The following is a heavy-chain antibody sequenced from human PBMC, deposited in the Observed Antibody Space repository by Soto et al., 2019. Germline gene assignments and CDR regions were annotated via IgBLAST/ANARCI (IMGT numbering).Heavy chain of an antibody. CDR3: AREWEPKQNNWFDP. Sequence: ASLKVSCKASGYTFTSYAMHWVRQAPGQRLEWMGWINAGNGNTKYSQKFQGRVTITRDTSASTAYMELSSLRSEDTAVYYCAREWEPKQNNWFDPWGQGTLVTVSS. V-gene: IGHV1-3*01. CDR2: INAGNGNT. CDR1: GYTFTSYA. J-gene: IGHJ5*02. D-gene: IGHD1-26*01.